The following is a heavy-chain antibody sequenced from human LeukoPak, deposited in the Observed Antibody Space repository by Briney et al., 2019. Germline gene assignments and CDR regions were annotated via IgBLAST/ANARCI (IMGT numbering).Heavy chain of an antibody. CDR2: ISGSGGST. CDR1: GFTFSSYA. CDR3: ARSNYYDSSGYYPRFDY. Sequence: GGSLRLSCAASGFTFSSYAMSWVRQAPGKGREWVSAISGSGGSTYYADSVKGRFTISRDNSKNTLYLQMNSLRAEDTAVYYCARSNYYDSSGYYPRFDYWGQGTPVTVSS. V-gene: IGHV3-23*01. J-gene: IGHJ4*02. D-gene: IGHD3-22*01.